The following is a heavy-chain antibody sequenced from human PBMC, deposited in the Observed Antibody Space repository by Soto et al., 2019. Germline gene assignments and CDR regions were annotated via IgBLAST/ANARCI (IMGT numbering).Heavy chain of an antibody. D-gene: IGHD2-2*01. CDR2: ISGSGGST. CDR1: GFTFSSYA. Sequence: GGSLRLSCAASGFTFSSYAMSWVRQAPGKGLEWVSAISGSGGSTYYADSVKGRFTISRDNSKNTLYLQMNSLRAEDTAVYYSAKDYGGYCSSTSCYLVRPFDYWGQGTLVTVHS. J-gene: IGHJ4*02. CDR3: AKDYGGYCSSTSCYLVRPFDY. V-gene: IGHV3-23*01.